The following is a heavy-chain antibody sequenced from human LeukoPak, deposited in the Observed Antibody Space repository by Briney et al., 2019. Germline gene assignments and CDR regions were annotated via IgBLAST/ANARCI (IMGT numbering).Heavy chain of an antibody. CDR1: GYIFTSYW. CDR2: IGPSDSYT. J-gene: IGHJ4*02. D-gene: IGHD6-13*01. CDR3: ARQGSSSWLDY. V-gene: IGHV5-10-1*01. Sequence: GESLQISCKGSGYIFTSYWISWVRQMPGKGLEWMGRIGPSDSYTNYSPSFQGHVTISADKSISTAYLQWSSLKASDTAMYDCARQGSSSWLDYWGQGTLVTVSS.